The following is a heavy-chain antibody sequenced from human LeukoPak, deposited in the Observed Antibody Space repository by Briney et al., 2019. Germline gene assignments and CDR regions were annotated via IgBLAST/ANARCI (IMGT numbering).Heavy chain of an antibody. V-gene: IGHV1-2*02. CDR3: ARGPRGYSYGHDY. J-gene: IGHJ4*02. Sequence: ASVKVSCKASGYTFTGYYMHWVRQAPGRGLEWMGWINPNSGGTNYAQKFQGRVTMTRDTSISTAYMELSRLRSDDTAVYYCARGPRGYSYGHDYWGQGTLVTVSS. CDR2: INPNSGGT. CDR1: GYTFTGYY. D-gene: IGHD5-18*01.